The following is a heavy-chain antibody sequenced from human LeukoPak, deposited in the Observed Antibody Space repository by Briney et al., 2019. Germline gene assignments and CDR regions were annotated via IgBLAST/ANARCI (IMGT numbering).Heavy chain of an antibody. Sequence: GGSLRPSCAASGFTFSSYAMSWVRQAPGKGLEWVSAISGSGGSTYYADSVKGRFTISRDNSKNTQYLQMNSLRAEDTAVYYCAKVFSVVVVPAAIHFDYWGQGTLVTVSS. CDR3: AKVFSVVVVPAAIHFDY. CDR1: GFTFSSYA. V-gene: IGHV3-23*01. CDR2: ISGSGGST. J-gene: IGHJ4*02. D-gene: IGHD2-2*01.